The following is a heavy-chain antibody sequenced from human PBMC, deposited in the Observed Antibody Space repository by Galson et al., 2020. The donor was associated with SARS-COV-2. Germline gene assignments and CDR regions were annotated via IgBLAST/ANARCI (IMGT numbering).Heavy chain of an antibody. J-gene: IGHJ4*02. CDR2: ISWNSGSI. CDR3: AKDLGYSSGGVGY. D-gene: IGHD6-19*01. CDR1: GFTFDDYA. V-gene: IGHV3-9*01. Sequence: SLKISCAASGFTFDDYAMHWVRQAPGKGLEWVSGISWNSGSIGYADSVKGRFTISRDNAKNSLYLQMNSLRAEDTALYYCAKDLGYSSGGVGYWGQGTLVTVSS.